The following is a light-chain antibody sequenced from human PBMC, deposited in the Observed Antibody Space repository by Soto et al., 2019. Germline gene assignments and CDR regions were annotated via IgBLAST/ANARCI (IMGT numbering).Light chain of an antibody. V-gene: IGLV1-51*01. Sequence: QSVLTQPPSVSAAPGQRVTISCSGSSSNIGNSYVSWYQQLPGTAPKLLIYHNNKRPSGIPDRFSGSKSGTSATLGITGLQSGDEADYYCGTWDFSLSSYVFGTGTKLTVL. CDR2: HNN. CDR3: GTWDFSLSSYV. J-gene: IGLJ1*01. CDR1: SSNIGNSY.